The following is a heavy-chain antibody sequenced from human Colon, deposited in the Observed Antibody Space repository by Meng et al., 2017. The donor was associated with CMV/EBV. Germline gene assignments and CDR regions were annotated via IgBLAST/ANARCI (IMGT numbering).Heavy chain of an antibody. J-gene: IGHJ4*02. CDR3: ARGYDYTNYVPVDY. Sequence: ASVKVSCKASGYTITSYGLSWVRQAPGQGLEWMGWISVYNGITSYAQKFQDRVTMTADTSTSTAYMEVRSLRSDDTAVYYCARGYDYTNYVPVDYWGQGTMVTVSS. CDR1: GYTITSYG. V-gene: IGHV1-18*01. CDR2: ISVYNGIT. D-gene: IGHD4-11*01.